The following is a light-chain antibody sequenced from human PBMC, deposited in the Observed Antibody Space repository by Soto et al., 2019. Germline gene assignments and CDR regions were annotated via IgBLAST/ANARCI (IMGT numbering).Light chain of an antibody. CDR2: DVS. J-gene: IGLJ1*01. Sequence: HSVLNQPVTVSGSPGQSITISRTGASSYVGGFDHVSWNQQHPGKVPRLLIYDVSSRPSGVSDRFSGSKSGNTASLTISGLQAEDEADYYCNSFTTTNTYVFGTGTKVTVL. V-gene: IGLV2-14*03. CDR3: NSFTTTNTYV. CDR1: SSYVGGFDH.